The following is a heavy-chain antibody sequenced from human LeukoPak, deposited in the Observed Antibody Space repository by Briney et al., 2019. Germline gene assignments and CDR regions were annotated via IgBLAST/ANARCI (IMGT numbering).Heavy chain of an antibody. Sequence: GGSLRLSCAASGFTFSAYSMNCVRQAPGKGLEWVSSIISGSSYIYYAHSVKGRFTISSDNAQNSLFLPMDSLRAEDTAVYYCVRVSSPHSTGWYALFDYWGQGSLAIVSS. CDR1: GFTFSAYS. CDR3: VRVSSPHSTGWYALFDY. J-gene: IGHJ4*02. CDR2: IISGSSYI. V-gene: IGHV3-21*01. D-gene: IGHD6-19*01.